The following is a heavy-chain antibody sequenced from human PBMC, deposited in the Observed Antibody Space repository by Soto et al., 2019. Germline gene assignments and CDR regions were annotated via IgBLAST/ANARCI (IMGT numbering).Heavy chain of an antibody. V-gene: IGHV4-30-4*01. CDR1: CASIRSTDYY. J-gene: IGHJ5*02. CDR3: VRTAREGAVAPHWFDR. Sequence: SETLSLTCTVSCASIRSTDYYWSWIRQAPGKGLEWIGYVYYTGSTYYNPSLMSRLTISVDTSKNQFSLKLTSVTAAETAVYYCVRTAREGAVAPHWFDRWGQGTQVTVSS. CDR2: VYYTGST. D-gene: IGHD2-21*02.